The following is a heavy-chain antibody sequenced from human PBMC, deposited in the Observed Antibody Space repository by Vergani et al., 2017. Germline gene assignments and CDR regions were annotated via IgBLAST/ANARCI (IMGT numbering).Heavy chain of an antibody. Sequence: QVQLVQSGAEVKKPGASVKVSCKASGYTFTSYGISWVRQAPGQGLEWMGWISAYNGNTNYAQKLQGRVTMTTDTSTSTAYMELRSLRSDDTAVDYCARGRIAARPYYYYYYMDVWGKGTTVTVSS. CDR2: ISAYNGNT. D-gene: IGHD6-6*01. CDR3: ARGRIAARPYYYYYYMDV. V-gene: IGHV1-18*01. J-gene: IGHJ6*03. CDR1: GYTFTSYG.